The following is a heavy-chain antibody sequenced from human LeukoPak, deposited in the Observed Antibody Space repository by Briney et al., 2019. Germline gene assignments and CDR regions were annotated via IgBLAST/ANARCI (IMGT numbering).Heavy chain of an antibody. J-gene: IGHJ6*02. CDR3: ARDRSWGSGYNYGMDV. V-gene: IGHV3-11*06. CDR1: GFTFSDYY. CDR2: ISSSSSYT. D-gene: IGHD2-15*01. Sequence: GGSLRLSCAASGFTFSDYYMSWIRQAPGKGLEWVSYISSSSSYTNYADSVKGRFTISRDNAKNSLYLQMNSLRAEDTAVYYCARDRSWGSGYNYGMDVWGQGTTVTVSS.